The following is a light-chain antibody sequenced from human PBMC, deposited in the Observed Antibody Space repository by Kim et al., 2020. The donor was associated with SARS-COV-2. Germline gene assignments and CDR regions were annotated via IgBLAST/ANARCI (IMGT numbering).Light chain of an antibody. CDR3: QQLNSYPLT. Sequence: DIQLTQSPSFLSASVEDRVTITCRASQGISSSLAWYQQKPGKAPRLLIYPASILQTGVPSRFSGSGSGTEFTLTITSLQPEDFATYYCQQLNSYPLTFGGGTKVDI. CDR2: PAS. CDR1: QGISSS. J-gene: IGKJ4*01. V-gene: IGKV1-9*01.